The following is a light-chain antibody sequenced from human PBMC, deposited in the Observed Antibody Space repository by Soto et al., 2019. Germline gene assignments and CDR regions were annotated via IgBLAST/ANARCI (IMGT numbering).Light chain of an antibody. V-gene: IGKV3-20*01. J-gene: IGKJ1*01. CDR1: QSVTSNY. Sequence: EIVLTQSPGTLSLSPGESAALSCRASQSVTSNYLVWYRQKPGQAPRLLIYGISSRAAGIPDRFSGSGSGTDFTLTISRLEPEDSAVYYCQQYSILPWTFGQGTRVEI. CDR3: QQYSILPWT. CDR2: GIS.